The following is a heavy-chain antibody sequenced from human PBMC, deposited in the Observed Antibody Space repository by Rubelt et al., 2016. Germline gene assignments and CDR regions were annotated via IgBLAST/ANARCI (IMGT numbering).Heavy chain of an antibody. CDR2: IIPIFGTA. V-gene: IGHV1-69*05. CDR3: ATGPLGGWSEY. CDR1: GGTFSSYA. Sequence: QVQLVQSGAEVKKPGASVTVSCKASGGTFSSYAISWVRQAPGQGLEWMGGIIPIFGTANYAQKCQGRVTITRDTSATTVDMELSSLRSEDTAVYFCATGPLGGWSEYWGQGTQVTVSS. J-gene: IGHJ4*02. D-gene: IGHD6-19*01.